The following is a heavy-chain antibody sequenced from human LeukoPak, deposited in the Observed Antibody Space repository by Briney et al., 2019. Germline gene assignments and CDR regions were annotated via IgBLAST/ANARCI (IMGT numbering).Heavy chain of an antibody. Sequence: SQTLSLTCAISGDSVSSNSAAWNWITQSPSRGLEWLGRTYYRPKWYNDYAVSVKSRITINPDTSKNQFSLQLNSATPEDTAVYYCARDTGLDDFWSGDYYYYMDVWGKGTTVTVSS. V-gene: IGHV6-1*01. J-gene: IGHJ6*03. CDR3: ARDTGLDDFWSGDYYYYMDV. CDR1: GDSVSSNSAA. CDR2: TYYRPKWYN. D-gene: IGHD3-3*01.